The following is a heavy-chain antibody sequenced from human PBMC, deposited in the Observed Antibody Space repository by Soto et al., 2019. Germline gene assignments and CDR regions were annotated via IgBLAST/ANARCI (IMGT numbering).Heavy chain of an antibody. CDR1: GGSLTSYY. D-gene: IGHD5-12*01. CDR2: VYYTGIA. J-gene: IGHJ4*02. V-gene: IGHV4-59*08. CDR3: ARRIVSTETFDY. Sequence: QVQLQESGPGLVKPSETLSLTCTVSGGSLTSYYWSWIRQPPGKGLEWIGFVYYTGIARYNPSRKSRVTISVDTSKNQFSLKLTSVTAADTAIYYCARRIVSTETFDYWGQGTLVTVSS.